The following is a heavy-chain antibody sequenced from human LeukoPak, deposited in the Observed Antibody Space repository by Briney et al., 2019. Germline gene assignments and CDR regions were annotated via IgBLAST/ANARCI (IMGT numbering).Heavy chain of an antibody. D-gene: IGHD1-26*01. J-gene: IGHJ4*02. Sequence: PGGSLRLSCAVSGFTVSSDYMSWVRQAPGEGLEWVSVMYSGGNTYYADSVKGRFTTSRDNSENTFFLQMNSLRTEDTAVYYCAGDPPGGGYWGQGTLVTVSS. CDR3: AGDPPGGGY. CDR2: MYSGGNT. CDR1: GFTVSSDY. V-gene: IGHV3-53*05.